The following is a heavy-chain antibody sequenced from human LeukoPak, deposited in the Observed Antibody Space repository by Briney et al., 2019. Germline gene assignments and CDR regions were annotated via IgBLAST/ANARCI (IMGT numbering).Heavy chain of an antibody. J-gene: IGHJ4*02. D-gene: IGHD5-18*01. CDR3: VRDWHTALYS. CDR1: GFIFSNPY. CDR2: IKNKRDNYGT. Sequence: QPGGSLRLSCAASGFIFSNPYMDWVRQAPGKGLEWVGRIKNKRDNYGTDYAASVKGRFMLSRDDSQNTLYLQMNGLRTEDTAVYYCVRDWHTALYSWGQGALVTVSS. V-gene: IGHV3-72*01.